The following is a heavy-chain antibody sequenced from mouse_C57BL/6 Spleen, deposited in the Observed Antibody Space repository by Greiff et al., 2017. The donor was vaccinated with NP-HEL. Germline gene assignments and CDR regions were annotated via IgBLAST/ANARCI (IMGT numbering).Heavy chain of an antibody. D-gene: IGHD1-1*01. CDR3: ARDADYGSGYRDYYAMDY. J-gene: IGHJ4*01. CDR1: GFTFSDFY. Sequence: EVKVVESGGGLVQSGRSLRLSCATSGFTFSDFYMEWVRQAPGKGLEWIAASRNKANDYTTEYSASVKGRFIVSRDTSQSILYLQMKALRAEDTAIYYCARDADYGSGYRDYYAMDYWGQGTSVTVSS. CDR2: SRNKANDYTT. V-gene: IGHV7-1*01.